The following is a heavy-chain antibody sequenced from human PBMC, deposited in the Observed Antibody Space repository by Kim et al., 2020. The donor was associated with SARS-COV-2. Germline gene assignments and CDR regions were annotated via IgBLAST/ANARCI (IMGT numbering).Heavy chain of an antibody. V-gene: IGHV3-15*01. D-gene: IGHD2-8*02. CDR1: GFTFSNAW. CDR3: TTECCMPLVAVDYYGMDV. J-gene: IGHJ6*02. Sequence: GGSLRLSCAASGFTFSNAWMSWVRQAPGKGLEWVGRIKSKTDGGTTDYAAPVKGRFTISRDDSKNTLYLQMNSLKTEDTAVYYCTTECCMPLVAVDYYGMDVWGQGTTVTVSS. CDR2: IKSKTDGGTT.